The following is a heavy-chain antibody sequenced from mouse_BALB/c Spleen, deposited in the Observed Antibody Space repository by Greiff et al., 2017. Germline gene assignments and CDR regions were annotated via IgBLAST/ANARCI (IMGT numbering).Heavy chain of an antibody. CDR2: ISSGGGST. CDR3: ARHEVWHFDV. D-gene: IGHD2-14*01. J-gene: IGHJ1*01. Sequence: EVQLVESGGGLVKPGGSLKLSCAASGFAFSSYDMSWVRQTPAKRLEWVAYISSGGGSTYYPDTVKGRFTISRDNAKNTLYLQMSSLKSEDTAMYYCARHEVWHFDVWGAGTTVTVSS. V-gene: IGHV5-12-1*01. CDR1: GFAFSSYD.